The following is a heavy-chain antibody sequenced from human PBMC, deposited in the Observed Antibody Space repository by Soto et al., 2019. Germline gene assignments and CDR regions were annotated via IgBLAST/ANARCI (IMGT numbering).Heavy chain of an antibody. V-gene: IGHV4-31*03. J-gene: IGHJ4*02. CDR2: TSNSGST. CDR1: GGSITSSGYY. CDR3: ARGGGSTKVDY. Sequence: QVQLQESGPGLVKPSQTLSLTCTVSGGSITSSGYYWSWIRQHPGEGLEWIGFTSNSGSTSYNPSIQSRVTIPVDTSSNQSSLNLTSVTAADTAVYYCARGGGSTKVDYWGQGTLVTVSP. D-gene: IGHD2-2*01.